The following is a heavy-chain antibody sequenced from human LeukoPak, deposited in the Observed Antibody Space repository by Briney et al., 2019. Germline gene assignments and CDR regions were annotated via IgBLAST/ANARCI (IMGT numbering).Heavy chain of an antibody. D-gene: IGHD2-15*01. CDR1: GYTFTSYG. Sequence: SVKVSCKASGYTFTSYGISWVRQAPGQGLEWMGGIIPIFGTANYAQKFQGRVTITADESTSTAYMELSSLRSEDTAVYYCARGSPPQKYCSGGSCYRYNWFDPWGQGTLVTVSS. CDR3: ARGSPPQKYCSGGSCYRYNWFDP. V-gene: IGHV1-69*13. J-gene: IGHJ5*02. CDR2: IIPIFGTA.